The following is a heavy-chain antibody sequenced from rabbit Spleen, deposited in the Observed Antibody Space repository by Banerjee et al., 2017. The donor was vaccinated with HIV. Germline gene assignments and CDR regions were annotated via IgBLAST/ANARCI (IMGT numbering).Heavy chain of an antibody. D-gene: IGHD8-1*01. V-gene: IGHV1S40*01. Sequence: VESGGDLVKPGASLTLTCTASGVSFSFSNYMCWVRQAPGKGLEWIGCIDTGSSGFTYFATWAKGRFTCSKTSSTTVTLQMTRLTAADTATYFCARDTGSSFSTYGMDLWGPGTLVTVS. J-gene: IGHJ6*01. CDR3: ARDTGSSFSTYGMDL. CDR1: GVSFSFSNY. CDR2: IDTGSSGFT.